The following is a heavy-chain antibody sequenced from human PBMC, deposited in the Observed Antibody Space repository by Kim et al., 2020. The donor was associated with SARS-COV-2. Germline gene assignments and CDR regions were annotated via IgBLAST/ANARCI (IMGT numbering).Heavy chain of an antibody. J-gene: IGHJ4*02. D-gene: IGHD6-19*01. CDR3: ARARIAVAGGGYDN. CDR2: TYFRSKWDF. CDR1: GDSVSSISAA. V-gene: IGHV6-1*01. Sequence: SQTLSLTCAISGDSVSSISAAWNWIRQSPSIGLEWLGRTYFRSKWDFEYAGSVRGRITINADASKNQFSLQLNSVTAEDTAVYYCARARIAVAGGGYDNWGQGTLVTVSS.